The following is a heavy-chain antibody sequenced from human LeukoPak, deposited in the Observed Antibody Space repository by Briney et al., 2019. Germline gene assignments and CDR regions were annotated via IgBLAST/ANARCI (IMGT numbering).Heavy chain of an antibody. CDR2: INPNSGGT. V-gene: IGHV1-2*06. CDR3: ARELRGYSYGYGDAFDI. CDR1: GYTFTGYY. Sequence: ASVKVSCKASGYTFTGYYMHWVRQAPGQGLEWMGRINPNSGGTNYAQKFQGRVTMTRDTSTSTVYMELSSLRSEDTAVYYCARELRGYSYGYGDAFDIWGQGTMVTVSS. D-gene: IGHD5-18*01. J-gene: IGHJ3*02.